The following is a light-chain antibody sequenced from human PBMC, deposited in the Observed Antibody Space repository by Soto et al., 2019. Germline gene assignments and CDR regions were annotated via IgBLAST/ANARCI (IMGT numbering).Light chain of an antibody. CDR2: GTS. V-gene: IGKV3D-20*02. Sequence: EIVLTQSPVTLSLSPGERATLSCRASQSVSSTYLAWYQQKPGQAPRLLIYGTSSRATGIPDRFSGSGSGTDFTLTISSLEPEDFAVYYCQQRSNWPTTFGQGTRLEI. CDR3: QQRSNWPTT. CDR1: QSVSSTY. J-gene: IGKJ5*01.